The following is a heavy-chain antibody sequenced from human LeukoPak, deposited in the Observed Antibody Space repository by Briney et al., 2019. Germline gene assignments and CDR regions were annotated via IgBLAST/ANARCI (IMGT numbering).Heavy chain of an antibody. J-gene: IGHJ4*02. CDR3: ATTRRGY. Sequence: GGSLRLSCEASGYTFKGYGLTWVRQAPGKGLEWVSGINSDGSSTNYADSVKGRFTIFRDNAKNTLYLQINSLRAEDTAVYYCATTRRGYWGQGTLVTVSS. CDR1: GYTFKGYG. V-gene: IGHV3-74*01. CDR2: INSDGSST. D-gene: IGHD1-14*01.